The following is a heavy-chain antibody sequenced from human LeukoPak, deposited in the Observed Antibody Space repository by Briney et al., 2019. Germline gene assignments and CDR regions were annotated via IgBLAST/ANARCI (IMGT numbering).Heavy chain of an antibody. CDR1: GYTFTGYY. CDR3: ARSSSSWYGSQAAPGY. D-gene: IGHD6-13*01. Sequence: EASVKVSCKASGYTFTGYYMHWVRQAPGQGLEWMGRINPNSGGTNYAQKFQGRVTMTRDTSISTAYMELSRLRSDDTAVYYCARSSSSWYGSQAAPGYWGQGTLVTVSS. CDR2: INPNSGGT. V-gene: IGHV1-2*06. J-gene: IGHJ4*02.